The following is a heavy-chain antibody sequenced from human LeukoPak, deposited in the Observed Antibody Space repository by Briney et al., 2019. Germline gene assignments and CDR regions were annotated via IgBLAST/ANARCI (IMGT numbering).Heavy chain of an antibody. V-gene: IGHV4-38-2*02. CDR1: GYSISSGFY. CDR2: VYHGGSS. Sequence: SETLSLTCTVSGYSISSGFYWGWIRQPPGKGLEWIGNVYHGGSSYYNPSLKSRVTISVDTSKNQFSLKLSSVTAADTAVYYCARVLGSSEWFDPWGQGTLVTVSS. J-gene: IGHJ5*02. CDR3: ARVLGSSEWFDP. D-gene: IGHD6-6*01.